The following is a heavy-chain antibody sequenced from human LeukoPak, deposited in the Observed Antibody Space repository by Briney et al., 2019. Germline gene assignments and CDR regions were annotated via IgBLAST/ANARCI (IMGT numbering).Heavy chain of an antibody. J-gene: IGHJ3*02. CDR1: GYTFTSYA. CDR2: INTGNGNT. CDR3: ARGRHLYDAFDI. V-gene: IGHV1-3*03. Sequence: ASVKVSCKASGYTFTSYAMHWVRQAPGQRLEWMGWINTGNGNTKYSQEFQGRVTITRDKSANTAYMELSSLRSEDMAVYYCARGRHLYDAFDIWGQGTMVTVSS. D-gene: IGHD2-8*01.